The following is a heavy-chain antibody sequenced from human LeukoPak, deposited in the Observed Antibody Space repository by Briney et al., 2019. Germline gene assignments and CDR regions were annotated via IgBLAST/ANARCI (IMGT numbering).Heavy chain of an antibody. V-gene: IGHV1-2*02. CDR2: INPTSGVT. CDR1: GYTFSGSY. CDR3: ARDMYSGTYGH. Sequence: GASVKLSCKASGYTFSGSYMHWVRQAPGQGLEWMGWINPTSGVTTYAEKFQGRVTMTRDTSINTAYMEMSGLRSDDTAVYYCARDMYSGTYGHWGQGTLVTVSS. J-gene: IGHJ4*02. D-gene: IGHD1-26*01.